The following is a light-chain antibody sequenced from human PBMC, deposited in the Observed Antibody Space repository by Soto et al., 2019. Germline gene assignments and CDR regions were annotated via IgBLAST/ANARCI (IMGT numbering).Light chain of an antibody. CDR3: QERSGWPRGT. Sequence: EIVLTQSPGTLSLSPGERATLSCRASQSVSNNYLAWYQQKPGQAPRLLIYGASNRATGIPDRFSGSGSGTDFTLTISRLEPEDFAVYYCQERSGWPRGTFGGGTKVEIK. J-gene: IGKJ4*01. CDR1: QSVSNNY. V-gene: IGKV3D-20*02. CDR2: GAS.